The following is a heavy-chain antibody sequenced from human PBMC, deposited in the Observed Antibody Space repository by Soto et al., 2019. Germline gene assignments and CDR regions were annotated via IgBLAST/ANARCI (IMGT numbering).Heavy chain of an antibody. CDR1: GFTVSSYG. J-gene: IGHJ4*02. D-gene: IGHD2-15*01. CDR2: IWYDGSNK. V-gene: IGHV3-33*01. CDR3: ARDGYCSGGSCYSVPVFDY. Sequence: QVQLVESGGGVVQPGRSLRLSCAASGFTVSSYGMHWVRQAPGKGLEWVAVIWYDGSNKYYADSVKGRFTISRDNSKNTLYMNMNSLRAEDTAVYYCARDGYCSGGSCYSVPVFDYWGQGTLVTVSS.